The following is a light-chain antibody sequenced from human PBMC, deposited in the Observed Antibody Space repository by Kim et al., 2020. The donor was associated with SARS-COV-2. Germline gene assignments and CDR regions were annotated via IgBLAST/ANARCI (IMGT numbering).Light chain of an antibody. CDR3: RSRAGSRTFYV. Sequence: QSITISCTGTSSDVGSYNLVSWYQQYPGKAPKLVIYDVSKWPLGFSNRFSGSKSGNTASLTISGLQAEDEADYYCRSRAGSRTFYVFGTGTKVTVL. CDR2: DVS. CDR1: SSDVGSYNL. V-gene: IGLV2-23*02. J-gene: IGLJ1*01.